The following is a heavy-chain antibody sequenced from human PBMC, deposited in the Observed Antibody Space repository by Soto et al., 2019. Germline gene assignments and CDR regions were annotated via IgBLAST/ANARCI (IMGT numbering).Heavy chain of an antibody. Sequence: GGSLRLSCAASGFTFSSYAMSWVRQAPGKGLEWVSGISESGGTTYFPDSVKGRFTISRDNSKNTLYLEMNSLRAEDTAVYYCATRAAYRSDGGLGHDAFDVWSQGTLVTVSS. CDR2: ISESGGTT. D-gene: IGHD3-16*02. V-gene: IGHV3-23*01. J-gene: IGHJ3*01. CDR3: ATRAAYRSDGGLGHDAFDV. CDR1: GFTFSSYA.